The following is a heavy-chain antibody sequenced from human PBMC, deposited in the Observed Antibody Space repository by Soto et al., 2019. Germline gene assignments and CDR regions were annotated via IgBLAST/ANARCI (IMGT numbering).Heavy chain of an antibody. CDR3: VSGDAWGVLFAY. CDR2: IYFTGNT. CDR1: GASINSGGYY. D-gene: IGHD2-21*02. Sequence: KSSETLSLTCTVSGASINSGGYYWNWVSLLPGRGLEWIGYIYFTGNTYYNPSLESRVTISLDTPQNQFSLELNSVPAADTAVYYCVSGDAWGVLFAYWGQGARVAVSS. J-gene: IGHJ4*02. V-gene: IGHV4-31*03.